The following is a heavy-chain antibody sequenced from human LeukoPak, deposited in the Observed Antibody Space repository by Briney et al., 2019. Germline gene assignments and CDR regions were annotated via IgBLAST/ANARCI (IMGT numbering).Heavy chain of an antibody. Sequence: GGSLRLSCAASGFTFSNSAMSWVRQAPGKGLEWVSTLSGSGITTYYADSVKGRFTISRDNPKNTLYLQMNSLRAEDTAVYFCAERGVVIRVILVGFHKEAYYFESWGQGALVTVSS. V-gene: IGHV3-23*01. D-gene: IGHD3/OR15-3a*01. CDR1: GFTFSNSA. CDR3: AERGVVIRVILVGFHKEAYYFES. CDR2: LSGSGITT. J-gene: IGHJ4*02.